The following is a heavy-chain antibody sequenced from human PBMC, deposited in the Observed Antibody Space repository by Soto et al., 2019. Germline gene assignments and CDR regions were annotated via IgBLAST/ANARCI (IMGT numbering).Heavy chain of an antibody. D-gene: IGHD3-3*01. J-gene: IGHJ5*02. V-gene: IGHV1-46*01. CDR3: ARIGVNVLRFLEWLPPRREESWFDP. CDR1: GYTFTSYY. CDR2: INPSGGST. Sequence: GASVKVSCKASGYTFTSYYMHWVRQAPGQGLEWMGIINPSGGSTSYAQKFQGRVTMTRDTSTSTVYMELSSLRSEDTAVYYCARIGVNVLRFLEWLPPRREESWFDPWGQGTLVTVS.